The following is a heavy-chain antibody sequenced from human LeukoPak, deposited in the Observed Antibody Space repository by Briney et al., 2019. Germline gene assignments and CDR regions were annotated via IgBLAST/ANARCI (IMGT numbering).Heavy chain of an antibody. CDR1: GFTFSSYA. J-gene: IGHJ6*03. CDR3: AKLGVEGVYNYYVGV. Sequence: GGSLRLSCAASGFTFSSYAMSWVRQAPGKGLEWVSGIIDSGGITYYADSVKGRFTISRDNSKNTLYLQMNSLRAEDTAVYYCAKLGVEGVYNYYVGVWGKGTTVAVSS. CDR2: IIDSGGIT. D-gene: IGHD3-16*01. V-gene: IGHV3-23*01.